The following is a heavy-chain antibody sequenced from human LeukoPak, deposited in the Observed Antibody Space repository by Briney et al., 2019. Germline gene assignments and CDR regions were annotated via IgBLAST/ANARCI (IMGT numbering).Heavy chain of an antibody. CDR1: GYTFTGYY. J-gene: IGHJ6*02. CDR3: AREPTITYDFRMAYGMDV. Sequence: ASVKVSCKASGYTFTGYYMHWVRQAPGQGLEWMGWINPNSGGTNYAQKFQGRVTMTRDTSISTAYMELSRLRSDDTAVYYCAREPTITYDFRMAYGMDVWGQGTTVTVSS. CDR2: INPNSGGT. V-gene: IGHV1-2*02. D-gene: IGHD3-3*01.